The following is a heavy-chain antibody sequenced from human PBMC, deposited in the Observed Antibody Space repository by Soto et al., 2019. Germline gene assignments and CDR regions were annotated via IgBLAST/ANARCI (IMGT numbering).Heavy chain of an antibody. CDR1: CGSFIGYC. J-gene: IGHJ6*02. V-gene: IGHV4-34*01. Sequence: SETLSLTCDVFCGSFIGYCGAWIRQPPGKGLDCIGEINNDVNTNQNPSLKSRLAISVDTSKNYLSLKLRSVTAADTAVYYCARDYYGSGSPNTPLWDGVYYYGMDVWGQGITVTVSS. D-gene: IGHD3-10*01. CDR2: INNDVNT. CDR3: ARDYYGSGSPNTPLWDGVYYYGMDV.